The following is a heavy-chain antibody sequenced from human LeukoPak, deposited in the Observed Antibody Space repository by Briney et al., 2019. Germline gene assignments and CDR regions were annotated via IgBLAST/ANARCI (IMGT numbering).Heavy chain of an antibody. J-gene: IGHJ3*02. CDR2: VTGSGITT. Sequence: GGSLRLSCVASGFTFSDYIMNWVRQAPGKGLEWVSTVTGSGITTSYAASVKGRFTISRDNSKNTPYLQMNSLRAEDTAVYYCAKSVAIGFDIWGQGTMVTVSS. CDR3: AKSVAIGFDI. CDR1: GFTFSDYI. D-gene: IGHD5-12*01. V-gene: IGHV3-23*01.